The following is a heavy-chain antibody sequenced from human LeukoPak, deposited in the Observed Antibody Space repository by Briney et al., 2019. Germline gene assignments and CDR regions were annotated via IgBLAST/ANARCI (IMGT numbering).Heavy chain of an antibody. CDR2: ISPNTGGT. J-gene: IGHJ4*02. CDR1: GYTFTAYD. V-gene: IGHV1-2*02. CDR3: ARVNYYVSNSLDF. Sequence: ASVNVSCKTSGYTFTAYDIHWVRQAPGQGLEWMGWISPNTGGTEYEQKFQGRVTMTRDTSISTVYMEMSSLTSDDTAVYYCARVNYYVSNSLDFWGQGTLVTVSS. D-gene: IGHD3-22*01.